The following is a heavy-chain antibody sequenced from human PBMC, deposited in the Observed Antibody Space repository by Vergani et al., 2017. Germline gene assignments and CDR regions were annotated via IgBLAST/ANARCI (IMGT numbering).Heavy chain of an antibody. J-gene: IGHJ4*02. CDR2: SKNTGDST. D-gene: IGHD5-24*01. Sequence: EVQLLQSEGAVVQPGGSLRLSCVASGFTFSSHAMSWVRRGHGQGLEWVSSSKNTGDSTHYADSVKGRFTISRNNSKNTLYLQMNSLRVEDSAVYYCEIGSDNYNWGQGTLVTVSS. V-gene: IGHV3-23*01. CDR1: GFTFSSHA. CDR3: EIGSDNYN.